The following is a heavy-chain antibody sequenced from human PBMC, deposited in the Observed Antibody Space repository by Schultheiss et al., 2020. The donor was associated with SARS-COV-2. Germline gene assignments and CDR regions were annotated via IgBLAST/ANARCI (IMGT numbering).Heavy chain of an antibody. CDR1: ADSFSGYY. CDR2: IYYSGST. J-gene: IGHJ3*02. Sequence: SQTLSLTCTVSADSFSGYYWSWIRQHPGKGLEWIGYIYYSGSTYYNPSLKSRVTISVDTSKNQFSLKLSSVTAADTAVYYCARGWGDAFDIWGQGTMVTVSS. D-gene: IGHD3-16*01. CDR3: ARGWGDAFDI. V-gene: IGHV4-31*03.